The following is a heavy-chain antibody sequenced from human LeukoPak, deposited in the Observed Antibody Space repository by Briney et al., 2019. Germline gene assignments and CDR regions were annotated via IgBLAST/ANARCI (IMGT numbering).Heavy chain of an antibody. Sequence: SETLSLTCSVSGGSISSYYWSWIRQPAGKGLEWIGRIYTSGSTNYNPSLKSRVTMSVDTSKNQFSLKLSSVTAADTAVYYCARDPITIFGVATIDYWGQGTLVTVSS. V-gene: IGHV4-4*07. D-gene: IGHD3-3*01. CDR2: IYTSGST. J-gene: IGHJ4*02. CDR3: ARDPITIFGVATIDY. CDR1: GGSISSYY.